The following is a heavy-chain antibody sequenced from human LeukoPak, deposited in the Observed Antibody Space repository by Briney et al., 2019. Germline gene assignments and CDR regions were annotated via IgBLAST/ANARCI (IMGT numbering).Heavy chain of an antibody. J-gene: IGHJ4*03. V-gene: IGHV4-34*01. Sequence: SETLSLTCAVSGASFSGYYWTWIRQSPGKGLEWIGEVTPGRSSNYNPSLKSRVTISVDTSKNQFSLNLRSVTAADTAVYFCARGPTISETGYFDYWGQGTLVTVSS. CDR3: ARGPTISETGYFDY. D-gene: IGHD1-1*01. CDR2: VTPGRSS. CDR1: GASFSGYY.